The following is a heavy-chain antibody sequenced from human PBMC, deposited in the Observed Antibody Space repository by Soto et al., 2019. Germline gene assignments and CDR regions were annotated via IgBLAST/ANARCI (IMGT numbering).Heavy chain of an antibody. CDR2: INHSGST. J-gene: IGHJ4*02. CDR1: GGSFNGYY. V-gene: IGHV4-34*01. Sequence: SETLSLTCAVYGGSFNGYYWSWIRQPPGKGPEWIGDINHSGSTNYNPSLKSRVSMSVDTSKNQFSLKLRSVTAADMAVFYCARAPDKYYFDAWGQGTLVTVSP. CDR3: ARAPDKYYFDA.